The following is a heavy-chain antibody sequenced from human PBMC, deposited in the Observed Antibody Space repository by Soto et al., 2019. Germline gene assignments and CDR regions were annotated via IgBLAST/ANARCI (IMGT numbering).Heavy chain of an antibody. J-gene: IGHJ4*02. CDR1: GGTFSSYT. D-gene: IGHD6-19*01. V-gene: IGHV1-69*02. CDR3: ARGSHPYSSGWSY. CDR2: IIPILGIA. Sequence: VKVSCKASGGTFSSYTISWVRQAPGQGLEWMGRIIPILGIANYAQKFQGRVTITADKSTSTAYMELSSLRSEDTAVYYCARGSHPYSSGWSYWSQRTLVTVSA.